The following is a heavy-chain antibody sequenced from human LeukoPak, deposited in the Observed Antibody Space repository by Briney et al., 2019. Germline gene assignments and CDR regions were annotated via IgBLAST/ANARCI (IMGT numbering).Heavy chain of an antibody. Sequence: GGSLRLSCAASGFTFSTYWMSWVRQAPGKGLEWVANVKEDGSQKYYVDSVKGRFTISRDNAKNALYLQMNSLRAEDTAVYYCARIKNSNFAYLGQGTLVTVSS. V-gene: IGHV3-7*01. CDR3: ARIKNSNFAY. J-gene: IGHJ4*02. CDR1: GFTFSTYW. D-gene: IGHD1/OR15-1a*01. CDR2: VKEDGSQK.